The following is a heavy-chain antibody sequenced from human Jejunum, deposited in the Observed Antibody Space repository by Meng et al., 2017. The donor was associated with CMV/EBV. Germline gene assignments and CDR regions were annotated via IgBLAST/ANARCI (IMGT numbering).Heavy chain of an antibody. V-gene: IGHV1-8*03. D-gene: IGHD2/OR15-2a*01. CDR2: MNPNSGNT. CDR3: ARGNYILHN. Sequence: KVYCKASGYTFTNYDINWVRQATGQGLEWMGWMNPNSGNTTFAQKFQGRLTLTRDTSISTAYMELNNLRSDDTAVYYCARGNYILHNWGQGTLVTVSS. J-gene: IGHJ4*02. CDR1: GYTFTNYD.